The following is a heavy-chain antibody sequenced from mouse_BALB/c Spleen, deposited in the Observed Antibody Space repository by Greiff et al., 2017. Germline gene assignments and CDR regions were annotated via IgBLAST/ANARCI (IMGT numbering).Heavy chain of an antibody. V-gene: IGHV5-6-4*01. CDR1: GFTFSSYT. D-gene: IGHD1-1*01. J-gene: IGHJ3*01. CDR3: TTYCCGSYWFAY. CDR2: ISSGGSYT. Sequence: EVKLVESGGGLVKPGGSLKLSCAASGFTFSSYTMSWVRQTPEKRLEWVATISSGGSYTYYPDSVKGRFTISRDNAKNTLYLQMSSLTSEDTAMYYCTTYCCGSYWFAYWGQGTLVTVSA.